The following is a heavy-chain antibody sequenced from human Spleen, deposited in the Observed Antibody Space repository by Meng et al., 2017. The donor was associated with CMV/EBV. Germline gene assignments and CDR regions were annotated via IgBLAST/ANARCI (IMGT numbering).Heavy chain of an antibody. J-gene: IGHJ4*02. CDR3: ARDQLLSGSYYFDF. D-gene: IGHD1-26*01. CDR1: GFTFSSSA. CDR2: ISYDGSNK. V-gene: IGHV3-30*09. Sequence: GESLKISCAASGFTFSSSALHWVRQAPGKGLEWVALISYDGSNKYYADSVKGRFAISRDNSKNTLYLQMNSLRAEDTAVYYCARDQLLSGSYYFDFWGQGTLVTVSS.